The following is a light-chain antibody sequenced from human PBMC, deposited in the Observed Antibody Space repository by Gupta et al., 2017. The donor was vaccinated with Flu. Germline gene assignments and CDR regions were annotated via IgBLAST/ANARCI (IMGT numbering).Light chain of an antibody. CDR3: VLYMGSGVWV. J-gene: IGLJ3*02. Sequence: VVTPEPSSSVSPGGNVTLAFYFSSGSLSASNYPSWYRQSPGKAPRTLIYSTNIRSSGVPDRFSGSMVGNKAALTITGAQADDESDYYCVLYMGSGVWVFGGGTKLTVL. CDR2: STN. CDR1: SGSLSASNY. V-gene: IGLV8-61*01.